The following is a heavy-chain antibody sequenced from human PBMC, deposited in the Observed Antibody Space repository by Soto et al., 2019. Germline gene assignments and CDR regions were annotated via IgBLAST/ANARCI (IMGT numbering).Heavy chain of an antibody. V-gene: IGHV3-23*01. J-gene: IGHJ3*02. Sequence: EVLLLESGGGLVQPGGSLRLACAASGITFSSYAMIWVRQAPGKGLEWVSAISGIGVGTYYADSVKGRFTISRDNSQNTLYLQMISLRAEDTAVYYCARDPIIGPGIAFDIWGQGTLVTVSS. CDR1: GITFSSYA. CDR2: ISGIGVGT. D-gene: IGHD2-2*01. CDR3: ARDPIIGPGIAFDI.